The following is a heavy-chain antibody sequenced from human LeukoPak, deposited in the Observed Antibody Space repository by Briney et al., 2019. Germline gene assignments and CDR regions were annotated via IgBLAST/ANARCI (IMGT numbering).Heavy chain of an antibody. D-gene: IGHD3-3*01. V-gene: IGHV4-39*07. CDR2: IYYSGST. Sequence: SETLSLTCTVSGGSISSSSYYWGWIRQPPGKGLEWIGSIYYSGSTYYNPSLKSRVTISVDTSKNQFSLKLSSVTAADTAVYYCARDLVGTYYDFWSGSYYFDYWGQGTLVTVSS. J-gene: IGHJ4*02. CDR1: GGSISSSSYY. CDR3: ARDLVGTYYDFWSGSYYFDY.